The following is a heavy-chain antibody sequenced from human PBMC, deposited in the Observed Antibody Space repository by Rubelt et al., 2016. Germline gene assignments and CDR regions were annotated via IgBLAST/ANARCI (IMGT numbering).Heavy chain of an antibody. J-gene: IGHJ4*02. CDR2: IYYSGST. CDR3: ARHSPPWMAYGGNSGFDY. D-gene: IGHD4-23*01. Sequence: QVQLQESGPGLVKPSETLSLTCTVSGGSISSYYWSWIRQPPGKGLEWIGYIYYSGSTNYNPSLKSRVTISVDTSKNQFSLKLSSVTAADTAVYYCARHSPPWMAYGGNSGFDYWGQGTLVTVSS. CDR1: GGSISSYY. V-gene: IGHV4-59*08.